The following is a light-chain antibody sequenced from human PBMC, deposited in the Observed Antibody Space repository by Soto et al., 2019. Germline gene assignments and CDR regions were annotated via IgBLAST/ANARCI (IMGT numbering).Light chain of an antibody. CDR3: QQCDTTPWT. CDR2: DAS. Sequence: DIQMTQSPSTLSASVGDRVTITCRASQSVSTWLAWYQQKPGKAPNLLIYDASSLESGVPSRFSGSGSGTEFTLTISSLQPDDLATYYCQQCDTTPWTFGQGTKVEIK. J-gene: IGKJ1*01. CDR1: QSVSTW. V-gene: IGKV1-5*01.